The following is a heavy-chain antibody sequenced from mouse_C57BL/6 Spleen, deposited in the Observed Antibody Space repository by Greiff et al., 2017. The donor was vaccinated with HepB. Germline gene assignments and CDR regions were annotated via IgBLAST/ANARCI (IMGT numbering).Heavy chain of an antibody. CDR3: TRYYGSSYRYFDV. V-gene: IGHV1-15*01. Sequence: VQLVESGAELVRPGASVTLSCKASGYTFTDYEMHWVKQTPVHGLEWIGAIDPETGGTAYNQKFKGKAILTADKSSSTAYMELRSLTSEDSAVYYCTRYYGSSYRYFDVWGTGTTVTVSS. CDR2: IDPETGGT. J-gene: IGHJ1*03. CDR1: GYTFTDYE. D-gene: IGHD1-1*01.